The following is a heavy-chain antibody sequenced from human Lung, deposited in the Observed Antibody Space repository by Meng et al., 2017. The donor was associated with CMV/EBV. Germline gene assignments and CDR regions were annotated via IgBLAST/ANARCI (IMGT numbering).Heavy chain of an antibody. V-gene: IGHV3-7*01. J-gene: IGHJ4*02. Sequence: GEXXKISCAASGFTFSTYWMSWVRQAPGRGLEWGANIKQGGSEKYYVAFVMGRFTVSRDNAKNSLYLQMNSLRAEDTAIYYSATSSSGFFDNWDQGALVTVSS. CDR1: GFTFSTYW. D-gene: IGHD3-22*01. CDR3: ATSSSGFFDN. CDR2: IKQGGSEK.